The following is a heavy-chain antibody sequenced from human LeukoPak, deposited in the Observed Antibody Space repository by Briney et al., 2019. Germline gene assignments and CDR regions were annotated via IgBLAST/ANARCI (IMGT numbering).Heavy chain of an antibody. CDR2: IYHSGST. Sequence: TSETLSLTCTVSGYSISSGYYWGWIRQPPGKGLEWIGSIYHSGSTYYNPSLKSRVTISVDTSKNQFSLKLSSVTAADTAVYYCARAGYNWNYGYYYYMDVWGKGTTVTVSS. CDR1: GYSISSGYY. V-gene: IGHV4-38-2*02. D-gene: IGHD1-7*01. CDR3: ARAGYNWNYGYYYYMDV. J-gene: IGHJ6*03.